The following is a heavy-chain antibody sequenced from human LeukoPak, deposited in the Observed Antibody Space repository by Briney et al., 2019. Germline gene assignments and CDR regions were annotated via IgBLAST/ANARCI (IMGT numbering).Heavy chain of an antibody. D-gene: IGHD6-13*01. CDR2: ISYDGSNK. Sequence: GGCLRLSCAASGFTFSSYAMHWVRQAPGKGLGWLAVISYDGSNKYYADSVKGRFTISRDNSKNTLYLQMNSLRAEDTAVYYCASPGAAAGFDYWGQGTLVTVSS. J-gene: IGHJ4*02. CDR1: GFTFSSYA. V-gene: IGHV3-30-3*01. CDR3: ASPGAAAGFDY.